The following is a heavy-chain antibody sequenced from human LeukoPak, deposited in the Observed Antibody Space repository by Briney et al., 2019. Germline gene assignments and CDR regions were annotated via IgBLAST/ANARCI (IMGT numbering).Heavy chain of an antibody. Sequence: GGSLRLSCAASGFTFSSYAMHWVRQAPGKGLEWVGRIKSKTDGGTTDYAAPVKGRFTISRDDSKNTLYLQMNSLKTEDTAVYYCTTEYSYGLGAYYFDYWGQGTLVTVSS. D-gene: IGHD5-18*01. J-gene: IGHJ4*02. CDR3: TTEYSYGLGAYYFDY. CDR1: GFTFSSYA. V-gene: IGHV3-15*01. CDR2: IKSKTDGGTT.